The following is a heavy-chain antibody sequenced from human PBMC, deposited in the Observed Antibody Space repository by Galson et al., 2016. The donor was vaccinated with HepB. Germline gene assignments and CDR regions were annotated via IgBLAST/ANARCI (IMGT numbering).Heavy chain of an antibody. CDR1: GCTFTNYA. Sequence: SVKVSCKAGGCTFTNYAIHWVRQAPGQSLEWMGWIAGGNGNTRYSQQFQGRVTFTRDTSASIVYMEMSSLRSEDTAVFYCVRNAGGYNFGDWGQGTLVIVSS. J-gene: IGHJ4*02. CDR2: IAGGNGNT. D-gene: IGHD5-24*01. V-gene: IGHV1-3*01. CDR3: VRNAGGYNFGD.